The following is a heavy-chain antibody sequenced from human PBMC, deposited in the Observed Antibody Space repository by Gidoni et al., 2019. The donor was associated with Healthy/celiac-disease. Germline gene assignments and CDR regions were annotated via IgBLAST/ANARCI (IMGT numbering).Heavy chain of an antibody. CDR2: IWYDGSNK. CDR1: GFTFISYG. J-gene: IGHJ4*02. D-gene: IGHD3-22*01. CDR3: AREDGDSSGYLYFDY. Sequence: QVQRVESGGGVVQPGRSLRLSCASSGFTFISYGMHWVRQAPGKGLEWVAVIWYDGSNKYYADSVKGRFTISRDNSKNTLYLQMNSLRAEDTAVYYCAREDGDSSGYLYFDYWGQGTLVTVSS. V-gene: IGHV3-33*01.